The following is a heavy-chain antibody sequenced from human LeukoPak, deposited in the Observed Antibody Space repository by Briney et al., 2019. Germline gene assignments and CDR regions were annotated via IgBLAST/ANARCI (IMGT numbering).Heavy chain of an antibody. CDR1: GFTVSSYG. D-gene: IGHD2-2*01. V-gene: IGHV3-23*01. CDR2: FSGTASGGGP. Sequence: GGSLRLSCAASGFTVSSYGMTWVRQAPGKGLEWVSSFSGTASGGGPYYAYYADSVKGRFTISRDNSKNTLYLQMNSLRAEDTAVYYCANDRHYGTSWYGAGDFWGQGTLVTVSS. CDR3: ANDRHYGTSWYGAGDF. J-gene: IGHJ4*02.